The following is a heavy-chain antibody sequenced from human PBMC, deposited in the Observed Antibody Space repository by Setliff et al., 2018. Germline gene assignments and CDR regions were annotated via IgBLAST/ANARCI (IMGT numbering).Heavy chain of an antibody. CDR1: GFTFSSYW. CDR3: ARDAKTYYDFWSGYEWDYYYYYMDV. J-gene: IGHJ6*03. Sequence: SGGSLRLSCAASGFTFSSYWMSWVRQAPGKGLEWVANIKQDGSEKYYVDSVKGRFTISRDNAKNSLYLQMNSLRAEDTAVYYCARDAKTYYDFWSGYEWDYYYYYMDVWGKGTTVTVSS. V-gene: IGHV3-7*01. CDR2: IKQDGSEK. D-gene: IGHD3-3*01.